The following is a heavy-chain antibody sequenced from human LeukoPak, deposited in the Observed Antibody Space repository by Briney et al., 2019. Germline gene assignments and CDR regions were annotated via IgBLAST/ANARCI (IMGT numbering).Heavy chain of an antibody. CDR1: GGSFGRYA. V-gene: IGHV1-69*13. CDR3: ARSQGYSYGSSY. Sequence: SVKVSCKAPGGSFGRYAASWVRQAPGQGLEWMGGIVPILGTANCAQKFQGRVTITADDSTGAAYMELTSLRSADTAVYYCARSQGYSYGSSYWGQGTLVTVSS. D-gene: IGHD5-18*01. CDR2: IVPILGTA. J-gene: IGHJ4*02.